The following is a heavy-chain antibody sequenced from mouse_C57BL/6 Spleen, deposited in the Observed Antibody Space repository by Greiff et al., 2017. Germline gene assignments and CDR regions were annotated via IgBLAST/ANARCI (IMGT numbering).Heavy chain of an antibody. V-gene: IGHV1-50*01. CDR1: GYTFTSHW. CDR2: IDPSDSYT. Sequence: QVQLQQPGAELVKPGASVKLSCKASGYTFTSHWMQWVKQRPGQGLEWIGEIDPSDSYTNYNQKFKGKATLTVDTSSSTAYMQLSSLTSEDSSVYYCARGGNFGNYAWFADWGQGTLVTVSA. CDR3: ARGGNFGNYAWFAD. J-gene: IGHJ3*01. D-gene: IGHD2-1*01.